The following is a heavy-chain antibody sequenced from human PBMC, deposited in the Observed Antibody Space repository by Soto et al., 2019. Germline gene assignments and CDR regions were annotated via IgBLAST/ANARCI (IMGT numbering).Heavy chain of an antibody. V-gene: IGHV4-31*03. J-gene: IGHJ5*02. CDR2: IHYTGRT. CDR1: GGSINSGAYY. Sequence: SETLSLTCSVSGGSINSGAYYWSWIRHYPGKGREWIGYIHYTGRTYYNPSLESRATISVDTSKKHFSLKLSSVTAADTAVYYCARVSATATRWFDPWGQGTLVTVCS. D-gene: IGHD6-13*01. CDR3: ARVSATATRWFDP.